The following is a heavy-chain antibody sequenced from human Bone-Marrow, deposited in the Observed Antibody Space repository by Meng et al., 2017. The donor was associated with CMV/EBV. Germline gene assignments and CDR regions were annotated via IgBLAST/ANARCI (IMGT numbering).Heavy chain of an antibody. CDR2: IDWDDDK. CDR1: GFSLSTSGMC. Sequence: GPTLVKPTQTLTLTCTFSGFSLSTSGMCVSWVRQPPGKALEWLALIDWDDDKYYSTSLKTRLTISKATSKNQVVLTMTNMDPVDTAVYYCARDRTVEMVAWSGYPHWGQGPLVTVYS. J-gene: IGHJ4*02. CDR3: ARDRTVEMVAWSGYPH. D-gene: IGHD3-3*01. V-gene: IGHV2-70*02.